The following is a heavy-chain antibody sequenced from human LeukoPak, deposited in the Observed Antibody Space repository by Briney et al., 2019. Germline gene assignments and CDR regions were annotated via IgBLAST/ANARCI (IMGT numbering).Heavy chain of an antibody. CDR2: IYYSGST. Sequence: SETLSLTCTVSGGSISSSSYYWGWIRQPPGTGLEWIGSIYYSGSTYYNPSLKSRVTISVDTSKNQFSLKLSSVTAADTAVYYCARVLAKGITIFGVVVDYYFDYWGQGTLVTVSS. CDR1: GGSISSSSYY. D-gene: IGHD3-3*01. J-gene: IGHJ4*02. CDR3: ARVLAKGITIFGVVVDYYFDY. V-gene: IGHV4-39*07.